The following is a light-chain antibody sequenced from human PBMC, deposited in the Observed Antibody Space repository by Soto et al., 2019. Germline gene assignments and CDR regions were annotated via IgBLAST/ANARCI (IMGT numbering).Light chain of an antibody. V-gene: IGKV1-5*03. J-gene: IGKJ1*01. CDR1: QSVSSW. CDR3: QQYNYYSWT. CDR2: EAS. Sequence: DIPMTYHPSSVSGSVGDRVTITRRASQSVSSWLAWYQQKPGKAPKLLIYEASSLESGVPSRFSGSGSGTEFTLTISSLQPDDFATYYCQQYNYYSWTFGQGTKVDI.